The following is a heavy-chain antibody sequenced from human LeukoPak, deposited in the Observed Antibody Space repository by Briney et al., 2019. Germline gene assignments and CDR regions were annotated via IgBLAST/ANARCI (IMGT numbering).Heavy chain of an antibody. D-gene: IGHD6-19*01. CDR2: TYYRSKWYN. CDR1: GDSVSSNSAA. CDR3: ARVFFSQWLVGPKANYYYMDV. Sequence: SQTLSLTCAISGDSVSSNSAAWNWIRQSPSRGLEWLGRTYYRSKWYNDYAVSVKSRITINPDTSKNQFSLQLNSVTPEDTAVYYCARVFFSQWLVGPKANYYYMDVWGKGTTVTVSS. J-gene: IGHJ6*03. V-gene: IGHV6-1*01.